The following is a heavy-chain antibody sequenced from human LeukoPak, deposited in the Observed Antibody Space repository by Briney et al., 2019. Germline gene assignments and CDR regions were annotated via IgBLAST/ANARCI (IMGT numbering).Heavy chain of an antibody. CDR2: ISGSGGST. J-gene: IGHJ4*02. V-gene: IGHV3-23*01. D-gene: IGHD3-10*01. Sequence: GGSLRLSCAASGFIFSRYGMTWVRQAPGKGLEWVSAISGSGGSTYYADSVKGRFTISRDISKNTLYLQMNSLRAEDTAVFYCARAEDDSGTYSVGYFDFWGRGTLVTVSS. CDR3: ARAEDDSGTYSVGYFDF. CDR1: GFIFSRYG.